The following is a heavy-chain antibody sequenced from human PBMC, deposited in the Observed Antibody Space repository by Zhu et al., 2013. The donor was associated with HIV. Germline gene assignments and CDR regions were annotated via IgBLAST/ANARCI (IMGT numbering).Heavy chain of an antibody. V-gene: IGHV1-2*02. Sequence: QVQLVQSGAEVKKPGASVRVSCKTFAYTFTAYYIHWVRQAPGQGLEWMGWINPKTVGTNYAQKFKGRVTMTRDTSIDTAYMDLKNLKSDETAVYYCAREDRRLMTTLDYWGQGTLVTISS. D-gene: IGHD3-16*01. CDR2: INPKTVGT. CDR3: AREDRRLMTTLDY. CDR1: AYTFTAYY. J-gene: IGHJ4*02.